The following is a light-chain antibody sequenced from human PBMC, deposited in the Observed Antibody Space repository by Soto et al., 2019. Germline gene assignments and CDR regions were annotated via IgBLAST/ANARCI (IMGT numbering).Light chain of an antibody. V-gene: IGKV1-5*01. CDR1: QIYXIW. CDR3: QDDSS. J-gene: IGKJ2*01. CDR2: DAA. Sequence: IPVTQSRSSLSATCGDRVTITCRASQIYXIWLAWYQQKPGRAPRLFIYDAASLKTGVPSRFSGSGSGINFTLTISSVQPDDFATYYCQDDSSFGQGTKVDI.